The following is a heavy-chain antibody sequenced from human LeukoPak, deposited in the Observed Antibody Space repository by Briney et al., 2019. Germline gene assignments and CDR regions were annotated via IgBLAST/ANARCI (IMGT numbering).Heavy chain of an antibody. CDR1: GYTFTSYA. CDR2: INAGNGNT. Sequence: GASVKVSCKASGYTFTSYAMHWVRQAPGQRLEWMGWINAGNGNTKYSQKFQGKVTITRDTSASTAYMELSSLRSEDTAVYYCARPFFFSSSFDYWGQGTLVTVSS. D-gene: IGHD6-13*01. CDR3: ARPFFFSSSFDY. V-gene: IGHV1-3*01. J-gene: IGHJ4*02.